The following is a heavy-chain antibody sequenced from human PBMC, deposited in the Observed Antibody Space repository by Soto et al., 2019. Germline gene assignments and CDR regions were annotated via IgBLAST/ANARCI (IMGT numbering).Heavy chain of an antibody. D-gene: IGHD3-16*02. CDR1: GYTFTSYH. CDR2: INPGGGST. Sequence: GASVKVSCKASGYTFTSYHLHWVRQAPGQGLEWMGMINPGGGSTSYAQKFQGRVTMTWDTSTSTVYMDVRSLRSEDTALYFCASVIPPTTIYGMDVWGQGTTVTVSS. V-gene: IGHV1-46*01. CDR3: ASVIPPTTIYGMDV. J-gene: IGHJ6*02.